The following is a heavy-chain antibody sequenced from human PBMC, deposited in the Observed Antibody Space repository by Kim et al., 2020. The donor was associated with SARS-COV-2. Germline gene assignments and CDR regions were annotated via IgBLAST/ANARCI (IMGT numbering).Heavy chain of an antibody. J-gene: IGHJ5*02. CDR2: IYYSGRT. Sequence: SETLSLTCTVSGGPISSLGHYWGWIRQPPGKGLEWIANIYYSGRTYYNPSLQSRITISVDTSKNQFSLKLSSVTAADTAVYYCVRFPPNCSGGNCAWFDP. D-gene: IGHD2-15*01. CDR1: GGPISSLGHY. CDR3: VRFPPNCSGGNCAWFDP. V-gene: IGHV4-39*01.